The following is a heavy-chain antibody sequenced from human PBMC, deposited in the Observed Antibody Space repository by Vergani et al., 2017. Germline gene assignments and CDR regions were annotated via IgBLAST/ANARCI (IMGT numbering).Heavy chain of an antibody. CDR1: GFTFSSYA. V-gene: IGHV3-23*01. CDR2: ISGSGGST. J-gene: IGHJ3*02. CDR3: AKASEEYSSSSDAFDI. Sequence: EVQLLESGGGLVQLGGSLRLSCAASGFTFSSYAMSWVRQAPGKGLEWVSAISGSGGSTYYADSVKGRFTISRDNSKNTLYLQMNSLRAEDTAVYYCAKASEEYSSSSDAFDIWGQGTMVTVSS. D-gene: IGHD6-6*01.